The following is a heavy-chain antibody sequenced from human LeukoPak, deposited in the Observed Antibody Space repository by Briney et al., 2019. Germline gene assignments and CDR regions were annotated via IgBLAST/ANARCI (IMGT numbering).Heavy chain of an antibody. D-gene: IGHD6-19*01. CDR1: GFTFSSRG. J-gene: IGHJ4*02. CDR2: ISGSGGRT. V-gene: IGHV3-23*01. CDR3: ANWATSSDWKGPFDY. Sequence: GGSLRLSCVVSGFTFSSRGMNWVRQAPGKGLEWVSGISGSGGRTDYADSVKGRFTISRDNSKSTLYLQMNSLRAEDTAVYYCANWATSSDWKGPFDYWGQGTLVIVPS.